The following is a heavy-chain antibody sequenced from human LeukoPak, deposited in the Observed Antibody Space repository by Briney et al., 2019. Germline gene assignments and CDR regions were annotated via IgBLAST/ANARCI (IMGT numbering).Heavy chain of an antibody. J-gene: IGHJ4*02. CDR1: GFTFSSYS. D-gene: IGHD4-23*01. CDR3: AREGMGYGGNGADY. V-gene: IGHV3-21*01. CDR2: ISSSSYI. Sequence: GGSLRLSCAASGFTFSSYSMNWVRQAPGKGLEWVSSISSSSYIYYADSVKGRFTISRDNANNSLYLQMNSLRAEDTAVYYCAREGMGYGGNGADYWGQGTLVTVSS.